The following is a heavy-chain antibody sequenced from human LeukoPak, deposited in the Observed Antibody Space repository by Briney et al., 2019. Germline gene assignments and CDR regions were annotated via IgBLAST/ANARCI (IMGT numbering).Heavy chain of an antibody. CDR1: GYTFTSYG. Sequence: ASVKVSCKASGYTFTSYGISWVRQAPGQGLEWMGWISAYNGNTNYAQKLQGRVTMTTDTSTSTAYMELRSLRSDDTAVYYCARVVVDCSSTSCYARYLYYHGMDVWGQGTTVTVSS. CDR3: ARVVVDCSSTSCYARYLYYHGMDV. V-gene: IGHV1-18*01. D-gene: IGHD2-2*01. CDR2: ISAYNGNT. J-gene: IGHJ6*02.